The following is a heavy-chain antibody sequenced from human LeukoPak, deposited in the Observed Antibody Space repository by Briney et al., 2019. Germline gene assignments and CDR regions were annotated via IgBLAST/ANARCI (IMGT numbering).Heavy chain of an antibody. CDR1: GFTFTTSG. D-gene: IGHD2-2*02. J-gene: IGHJ4*02. CDR3: AKVGRDYCSSTSCYNGY. V-gene: IGHV3-33*06. CDR2: IWHDGNTQ. Sequence: GGSLRLSCAASGFTFTTSGMHWARQAPGKGLEWVAVIWHDGNTQYYADSVKGRFTISRDNSKNTLYLQMNSLRAEDTAVYYCAKVGRDYCSSTSCYNGYWGQGTLVTVSS.